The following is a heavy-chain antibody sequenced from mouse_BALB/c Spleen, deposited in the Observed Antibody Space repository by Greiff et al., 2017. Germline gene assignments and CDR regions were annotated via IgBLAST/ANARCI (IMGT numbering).Heavy chain of an antibody. J-gene: IGHJ4*01. CDR1: GFTFTDYY. CDR3: ARDYQLPMDY. CDR2: IRNKANGYTT. Sequence: EVQLVESGGGLVQPGGSLRLSCATSGFTFTDYYMSWVRQPPGKALEWLGFIRNKANGYTTEYSASVKGRFTISRDNSQSILYLQMNTLRAEDSATYYCARDYQLPMDYWGQGTSVTVSS. D-gene: IGHD4-1*02. V-gene: IGHV7-3*02.